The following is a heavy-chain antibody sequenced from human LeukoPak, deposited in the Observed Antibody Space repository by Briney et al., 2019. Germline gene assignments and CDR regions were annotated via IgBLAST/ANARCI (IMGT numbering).Heavy chain of an antibody. CDR2: ITDSGST. CDR3: ARFPRWFDP. CDR1: GASLSGYY. V-gene: IGHV4-34*01. J-gene: IGHJ5*02. Sequence: SETLSLTCAVYGASLSGYYWNWIRQPPGKGLEWIGEITDSGSTNYNPSLESRVTISVDTPQRRFSLRLTSVTAADTAIYYCARFPRWFDPWGQGTLVTVSS.